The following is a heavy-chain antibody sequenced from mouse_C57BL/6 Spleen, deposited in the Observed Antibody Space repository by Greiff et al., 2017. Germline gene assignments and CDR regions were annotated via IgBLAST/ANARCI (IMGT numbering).Heavy chain of an antibody. CDR1: GFTFSDYG. V-gene: IGHV5-17*01. CDR3: ARDYYYGSGDY. Sequence: EVKVEESGGGLVKPGGSLKLSCAASGFTFSDYGMHWVRQAPGKGLEWVAYISNGSSTIYYADTVKGRVTISRDNAKNTLFLQMTSLRSEDTAMYYCARDYYYGSGDYWGQGTTLTVSS. J-gene: IGHJ2*01. D-gene: IGHD1-1*01. CDR2: ISNGSSTI.